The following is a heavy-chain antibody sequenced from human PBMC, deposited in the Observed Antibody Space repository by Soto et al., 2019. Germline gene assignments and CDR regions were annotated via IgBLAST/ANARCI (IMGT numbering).Heavy chain of an antibody. J-gene: IGHJ3*02. CDR2: IYYSGST. D-gene: IGHD4-17*01. V-gene: IGHV4-59*01. CDR1: GGSISSYY. CDR3: ARDQAYGVGAFDI. Sequence: QVQLQESGPGLVKPSEPLSLTCTVSGGSISSYYWSWIRQPPGKGLEWIGYIYYSGSTNYNPSLKSRVTISVDTSKNQFSLKLSSVTAADTAVYYCARDQAYGVGAFDIWGQGTMVTVSS.